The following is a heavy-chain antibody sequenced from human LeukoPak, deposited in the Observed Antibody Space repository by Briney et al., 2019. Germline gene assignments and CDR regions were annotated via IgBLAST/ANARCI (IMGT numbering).Heavy chain of an antibody. CDR1: GGSISSSSYY. D-gene: IGHD2-2*01. J-gene: IGHJ6*02. CDR2: IYYSGST. Sequence: SETLSLTCTVSGGSISSSSYYWGWIRQPPGKGLEWIGSIYYSGSTYYNPSLKSRVTISVDTSKNQSSLKLSSVTAADTAVYYCAREGYCSSTSCHRYYYYGMDVWGQGTTVTVS. CDR3: AREGYCSSTSCHRYYYYGMDV. V-gene: IGHV4-39*07.